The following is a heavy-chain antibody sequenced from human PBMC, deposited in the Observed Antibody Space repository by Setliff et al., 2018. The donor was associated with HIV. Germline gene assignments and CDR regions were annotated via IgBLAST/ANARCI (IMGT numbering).Heavy chain of an antibody. CDR2: IQYDGDTK. CDR1: GFTFSNNN. CDR3: TRGRDSNGWYDA. V-gene: IGHV3-30*02. J-gene: IGHJ5*02. D-gene: IGHD6-19*01. Sequence: LRLSCAASGFTFSNNNMHWVRQTPGKGLEWVACIQYDGDTKYYADSVKGRFTISRDNSKNTLYLQMNSLRAEDTAVYYCTRGRDSNGWYDAWGQGTPVTVSS.